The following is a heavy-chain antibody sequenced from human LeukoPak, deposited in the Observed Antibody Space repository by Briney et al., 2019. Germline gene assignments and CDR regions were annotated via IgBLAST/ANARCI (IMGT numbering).Heavy chain of an antibody. V-gene: IGHV7-4-1*02. CDR3: VRGTPTPGMDY. D-gene: IGHD3-10*01. CDR1: GYPFSAHF. CDR2: IDTTTGNP. Sequence: ASVKVSCKASGYPFSAHFLNWVRQAPGQGLEWMGNIDTTTGNPRYAQDFTGRFVFSLDTSVSTAYLQITSLKADNTAAYYCVRGTPTPGMDYWGQGTQVTVSS. J-gene: IGHJ4*02.